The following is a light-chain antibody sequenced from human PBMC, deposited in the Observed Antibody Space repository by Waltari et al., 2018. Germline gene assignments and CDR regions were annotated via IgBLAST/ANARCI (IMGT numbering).Light chain of an antibody. J-gene: IGLJ3*02. CDR2: RNN. V-gene: IGLV1-44*01. CDR1: NSNIGSNT. Sequence: QSVLTQPPSASGTPGQRVTISCSGSNSNIGSNTVNWYQHLPGTAPKGLMDRNNQRPSGVPNRISGSKSGTSASLAISGLQSEDEADYYCAAWDDSLNAWLFGGGTKLTVL. CDR3: AAWDDSLNAWL.